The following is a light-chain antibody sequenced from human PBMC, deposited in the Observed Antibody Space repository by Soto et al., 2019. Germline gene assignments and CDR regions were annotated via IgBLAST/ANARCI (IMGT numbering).Light chain of an antibody. CDR3: LQHCSSPYT. CDR2: WAS. CDR1: QSVLYSSSSKNC. Sequence: DIVMTQSPDSLPVSLGERATINCKSSQSVLYSSSSKNCLVWYQQKPGQPPKVLIYWASTRESGVPDRFSGSGSWKDFTFTSSNPQAGDVVVYYCLQHCSSPYTFGQGTKLEI. J-gene: IGKJ2*01. V-gene: IGKV4-1*01.